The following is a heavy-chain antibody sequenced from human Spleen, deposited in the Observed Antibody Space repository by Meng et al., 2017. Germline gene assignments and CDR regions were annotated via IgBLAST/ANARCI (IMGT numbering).Heavy chain of an antibody. J-gene: IGHJ4*02. D-gene: IGHD3-9*01. CDR2: INHSGST. Sequence: HVPRQLCGAGLWITPETLSLNVVVSGGSFSDYYWSGIRQPPGKGLEWIGEINHSGSTNYNTSLESRATISVDTSKNQFSLNLSSVTAADTAVYYCARGGARYDILTGYYSAYFDYWGQGTLVTVSS. CDR3: ARGGARYDILTGYYSAYFDY. CDR1: GGSFSDYY. V-gene: IGHV4-34*01.